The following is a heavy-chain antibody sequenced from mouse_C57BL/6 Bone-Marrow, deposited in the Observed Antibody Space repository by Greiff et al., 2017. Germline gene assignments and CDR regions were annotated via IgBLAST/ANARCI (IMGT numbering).Heavy chain of an antibody. CDR3: YDYFFDY. CDR2: IYPGSGST. CDR1: GYTFTSYW. D-gene: IGHD2-4*01. J-gene: IGHJ2*01. V-gene: IGHV1-55*01. Sequence: QVQLQQPGAELVKPGASVKMSCKASGYTFTSYWITWVKQRPGQGLEWIGDIYPGSGSTNYNEKFQSKATLTVDKSSSTAYMQLSSLTSEVSAFSYCYDYFFDYWGQGTTLTVSS.